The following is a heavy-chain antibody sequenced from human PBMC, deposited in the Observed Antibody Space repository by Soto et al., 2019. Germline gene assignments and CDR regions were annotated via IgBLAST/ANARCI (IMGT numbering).Heavy chain of an antibody. J-gene: IGHJ6*02. Sequence: QLQLQESGPGLVKPSETLSLTCTVSGGSISSSSYYWGWIRQPPGKGLEWIGSIYYSGSTYYNPSLKSRVTISVGTSKNQFPLKLSSVTAADTAVYYCASLGVGWVVAIADYYYGMDVWGQGTTVTVSS. CDR2: IYYSGST. D-gene: IGHD2-15*01. CDR1: GGSISSSSYY. V-gene: IGHV4-39*01. CDR3: ASLGVGWVVAIADYYYGMDV.